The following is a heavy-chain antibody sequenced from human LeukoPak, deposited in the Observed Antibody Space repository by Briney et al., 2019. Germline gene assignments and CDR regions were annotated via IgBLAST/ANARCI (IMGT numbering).Heavy chain of an antibody. CDR3: ARVGGSGSYYRVYYFDY. CDR2: INSDGSST. V-gene: IGHV3-74*01. CDR1: GFTFSSYW. D-gene: IGHD3-10*01. Sequence: GGSLRLSCAASGFTFSSYWKHWVRQAPGKGLVWVSRINSDGSSTSYADSVKGRFTISRDNAKNTLYLQMNSLRAEDTAVYYCARVGGSGSYYRVYYFDYWGQGTLVTVSS. J-gene: IGHJ4*02.